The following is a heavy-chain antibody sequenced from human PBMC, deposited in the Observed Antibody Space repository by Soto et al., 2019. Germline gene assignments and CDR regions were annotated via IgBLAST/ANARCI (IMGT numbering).Heavy chain of an antibody. CDR1: GFTFSNAW. CDR3: TTDASVGGYSSGWYGYYYYGMDV. D-gene: IGHD6-19*01. J-gene: IGHJ6*02. CDR2: IKSKTDGGTT. V-gene: IGHV3-15*07. Sequence: GGSLRLSCAASGFTFSNAWMNWVRQAPGKGLEWVGRIKSKTDGGTTDCAAPVKGRFTISRDDSKNTLYLQMNSLKTEDTAVYYCTTDASVGGYSSGWYGYYYYGMDVWGQGTTVTVSS.